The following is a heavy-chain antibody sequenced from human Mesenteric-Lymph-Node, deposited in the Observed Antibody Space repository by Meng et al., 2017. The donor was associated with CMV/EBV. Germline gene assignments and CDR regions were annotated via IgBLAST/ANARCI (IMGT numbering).Heavy chain of an antibody. CDR2: IYYSGST. J-gene: IGHJ4*02. V-gene: IGHV4-39*01. Sequence: GSLRLSCTVSGGSISSSSYYWGWIRQPPGKGLEWIGSIYYSGSTYYNPSLKSRVTISVDTSKNQFSLKLSSVTAADTAVYYCATRLGSSGWYTPFDWGQGTLVTVSS. CDR1: GGSISSSSYY. D-gene: IGHD6-19*01. CDR3: ATRLGSSGWYTPFD.